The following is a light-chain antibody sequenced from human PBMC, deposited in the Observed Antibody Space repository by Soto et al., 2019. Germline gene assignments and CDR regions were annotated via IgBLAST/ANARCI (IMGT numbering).Light chain of an antibody. CDR2: GVD. J-gene: IGLJ2*01. Sequence: QSVLTQPPSASGSPGQSVTISCTGTSSDVGDYKYVSWYQQHPGKAPKLMIYGVDKRPSGVPDRFSGSKSGNTASLAVSGLQAEDEADYFCSSYAGSNVIFGGGTKLTVL. CDR1: SSDVGDYKY. CDR3: SSYAGSNVI. V-gene: IGLV2-8*01.